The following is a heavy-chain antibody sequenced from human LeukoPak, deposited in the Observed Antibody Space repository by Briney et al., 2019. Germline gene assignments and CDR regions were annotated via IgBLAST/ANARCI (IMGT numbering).Heavy chain of an antibody. D-gene: IGHD2-15*01. CDR1: GGSISSGDYY. CDR3: ATGHSGGSCQVDY. Sequence: SETLSLTCTVSGGSISSGDYYWSWIRQPPGKGLEWIGYIYYSGSTYYNPSLKSRVTISVDTSKNQFSLKLSSVTAADTAVYYCATGHSGGSCQVDYWGQGTLVTVSS. J-gene: IGHJ4*02. CDR2: IYYSGST. V-gene: IGHV4-30-4*01.